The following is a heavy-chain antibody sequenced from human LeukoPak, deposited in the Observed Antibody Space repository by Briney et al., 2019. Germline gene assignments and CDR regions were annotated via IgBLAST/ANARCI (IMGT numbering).Heavy chain of an antibody. V-gene: IGHV3-23*01. D-gene: IGHD5-12*01. J-gene: IGHJ4*02. CDR2: ISASGGST. CDR3: AKDYNGYDSY. Sequence: GGSLGLSCAASGFTFSTYAMNWVRQAPGKGLEWVSTISASGGSTYYADSVQGRFTISRDNSKNTLYLQMNSLRAEDTALYYCAKDYNGYDSYWGQGTLVTVSS. CDR1: GFTFSTYA.